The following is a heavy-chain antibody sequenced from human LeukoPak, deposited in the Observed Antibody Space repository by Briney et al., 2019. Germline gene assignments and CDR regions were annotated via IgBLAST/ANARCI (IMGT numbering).Heavy chain of an antibody. D-gene: IGHD3-3*01. CDR2: ISYDGSNK. J-gene: IGHJ6*03. CDR3: ARDSLRFSHYYYMDV. V-gene: IGHV3-30-3*01. Sequence: GRSLRLSCAASGFTFSSYAMHWVRQAPGKGLEWVAVISYDGSNKYYADSVKGRFTISRDNSKNTLYLQMNSLRAEDTAVYYCARDSLRFSHYYYMDVWGKGTTVTVSS. CDR1: GFTFSSYA.